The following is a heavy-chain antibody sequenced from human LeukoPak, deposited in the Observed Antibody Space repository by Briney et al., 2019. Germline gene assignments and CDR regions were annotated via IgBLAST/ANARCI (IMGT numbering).Heavy chain of an antibody. CDR1: GGSISSYY. CDR3: ALLKTGYSSSWYWFDP. Sequence: SETLSLTCTVSGGSISSYYWSWIRQPPGKGLEWIGYIYYSGTTNYNPSLKSRVTISVDTSKNQFSLKLSSVTAADPAVYYCALLKTGYSSSWYWFDPWGQGTLLTVSS. V-gene: IGHV4-59*01. CDR2: IYYSGTT. J-gene: IGHJ5*02. D-gene: IGHD6-13*01.